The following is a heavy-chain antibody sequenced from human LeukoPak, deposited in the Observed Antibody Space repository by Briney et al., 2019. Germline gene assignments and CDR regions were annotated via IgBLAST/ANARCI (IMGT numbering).Heavy chain of an antibody. CDR2: INPNTGGT. Sequence: ASLKISRKASGYTFTGNYMHWVRQAPGQGLEWMGWINPNTGGTNDAQKFQGRVTMTRDTSISTAYMELRRLRSDDTAVYYCARDNSVRDAAWWFNPWGQGTLVTVSS. CDR1: GYTFTGNY. D-gene: IGHD5-24*01. J-gene: IGHJ5*02. V-gene: IGHV1-2*02. CDR3: ARDNSVRDAAWWFNP.